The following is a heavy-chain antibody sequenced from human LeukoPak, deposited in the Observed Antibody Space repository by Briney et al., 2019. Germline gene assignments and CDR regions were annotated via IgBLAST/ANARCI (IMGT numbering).Heavy chain of an antibody. CDR2: ISSSGSTI. Sequence: GGSLRLSCAASGFTFSDYYMSWIRQAPGKGLEWVSYISSSGSTIYYADSVKGRFTISRDNAKNSLYLQMDSLGPEDTAVYYCARDPYSGNYGTYYYYYMDVWGKGTTVTISS. CDR3: ARDPYSGNYGTYYYYYMDV. J-gene: IGHJ6*03. CDR1: GFTFSDYY. V-gene: IGHV3-11*04. D-gene: IGHD1-26*01.